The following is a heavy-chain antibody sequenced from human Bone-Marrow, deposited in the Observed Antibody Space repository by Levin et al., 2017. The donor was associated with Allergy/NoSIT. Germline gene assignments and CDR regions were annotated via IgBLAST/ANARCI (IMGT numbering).Heavy chain of an antibody. D-gene: IGHD4-17*01. CDR3: ARDRGTGYGDYEYDY. CDR2: IYHSGST. J-gene: IGHJ4*02. Sequence: GSLRLSCAVSGYSISSGYFWGWIRQPPGKGLEWIGSIYHSGSTYYNPSLKSRVTISVDTSKNQFSLKLSSVTAADTAVYYCARDRGTGYGDYEYDYWGQGTLVTVSS. CDR1: GYSISSGYF. V-gene: IGHV4-38-2*02.